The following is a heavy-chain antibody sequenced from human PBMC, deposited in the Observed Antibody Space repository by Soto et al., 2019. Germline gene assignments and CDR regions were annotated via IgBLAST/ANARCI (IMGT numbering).Heavy chain of an antibody. CDR3: ATHIGPHHDD. CDR2: IKQDGSEQ. V-gene: IGHV3-7*05. Sequence: PGGSLRLSCAASGFTFSAYWMSWVRQAPGKGREWVANIKQDGSEQYYVDSVKGRFTISRDNAKNSLYLQMNSLRAEDTAVYYCATHIGPHHDDWGQGTLVTVSS. CDR1: GFTFSAYW. J-gene: IGHJ4*02. D-gene: IGHD2-21*01.